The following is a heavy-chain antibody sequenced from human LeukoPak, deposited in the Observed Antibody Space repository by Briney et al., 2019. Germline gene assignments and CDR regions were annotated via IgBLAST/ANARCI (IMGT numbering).Heavy chain of an antibody. V-gene: IGHV4-38-2*02. CDR2: IDQSGST. D-gene: IGHD3-10*01. CDR1: GYSISSGYY. Sequence: SETLSLTCTVSGYSISSGYYWGCIRQPPGKGLEWIGSIDQSGSTYYNPSLKSRVTISVDTSKNQFTLKLSSVTAADTAVYYCARLGHGSGLGFDPWGQGTLVTVSS. CDR3: ARLGHGSGLGFDP. J-gene: IGHJ5*02.